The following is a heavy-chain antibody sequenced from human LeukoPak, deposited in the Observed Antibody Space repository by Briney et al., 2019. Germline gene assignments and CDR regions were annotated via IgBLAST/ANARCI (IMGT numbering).Heavy chain of an antibody. CDR2: IYYSGST. V-gene: IGHV4-59*01. CDR3: ARYETVSPIPPEY. J-gene: IGHJ4*02. D-gene: IGHD2-21*02. Sequence: SETLSLTCTVSGGSISSYYWSWIRQPPGKGLEWIGYIYYSGSTNYNPSLKSRVTISVDTSKNQFSLKLSSVTAADTAVYYCARYETVSPIPPEYWGQGTLVTVSS. CDR1: GGSISSYY.